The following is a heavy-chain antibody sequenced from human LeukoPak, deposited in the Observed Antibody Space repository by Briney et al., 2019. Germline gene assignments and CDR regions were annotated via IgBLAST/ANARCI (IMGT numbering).Heavy chain of an antibody. CDR2: IYPGDSDT. V-gene: IGHV5-51*01. D-gene: IGHD3-16*01. Sequence: GESLKISCEGSGYMFSNYWIGWVRQMPGKGLEWMGIIYPGDSDTTYSPSFQGQVTISADTSINTAYVQWTSLKASDTAMYYCASTDPRHDRFDLWGPGTKVTVSS. CDR1: GYMFSNYW. CDR3: ASTDPRHDRFDL. J-gene: IGHJ3*01.